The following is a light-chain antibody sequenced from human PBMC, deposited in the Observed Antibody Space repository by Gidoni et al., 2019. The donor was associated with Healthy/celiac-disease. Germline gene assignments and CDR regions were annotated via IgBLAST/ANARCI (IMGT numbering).Light chain of an antibody. CDR2: DVS. V-gene: IGLV2-14*01. Sequence: QSALTQPASVSGSPGQSITSSCTGTSSDVGGYNYVSWYQQHPVKAPKLMIYDVSNRPSGVSNRFSGSKSGNTASLTISGLQAEDEADYYCSSYTSSSSVVFGGGTKLTVL. CDR1: SSDVGGYNY. CDR3: SSYTSSSSVV. J-gene: IGLJ2*01.